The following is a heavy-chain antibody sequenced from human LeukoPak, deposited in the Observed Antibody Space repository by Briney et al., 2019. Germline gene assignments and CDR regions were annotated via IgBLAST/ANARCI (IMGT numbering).Heavy chain of an antibody. J-gene: IGHJ4*02. CDR3: TRVLDYYDSSGYRSYFDY. CDR1: GFTHRSYA. V-gene: IGHV3-49*04. CDR2: IRCKAYGGTT. Sequence: GGSLRLSRVASGFTHRSYAMSWVRQAPGKGVEWVGFIRCKAYGGTTEYAASVKGRFTISRDDSKSIAYLQMNSLKTEDTAVYYCTRVLDYYDSSGYRSYFDYWGQGTLVTVSS. D-gene: IGHD3-22*01.